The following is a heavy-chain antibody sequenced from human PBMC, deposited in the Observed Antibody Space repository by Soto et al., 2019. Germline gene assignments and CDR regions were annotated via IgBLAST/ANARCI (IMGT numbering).Heavy chain of an antibody. CDR1: GGTFSSYA. V-gene: IGHV1-69*01. CDR3: ARDHYYGSGPGRVWFDP. CDR2: SLPIFGTA. Sequence: QVQLVQSGAEVKKPGSSVKVSCKASGGTFSSYAISWVRQAPGQGLEWMGGSLPIFGTANYPQKFQGRVTITADESTSTAYMELSSLRSEDTAVYYCARDHYYGSGPGRVWFDPWGQGTLVTVSS. D-gene: IGHD3-10*01. J-gene: IGHJ5*02.